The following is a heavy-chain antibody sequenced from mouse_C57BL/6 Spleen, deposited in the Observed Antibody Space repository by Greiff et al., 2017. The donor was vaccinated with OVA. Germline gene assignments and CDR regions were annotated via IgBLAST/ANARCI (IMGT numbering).Heavy chain of an antibody. CDR3: ARRGSTVVAYWYFDV. Sequence: QVQLQQSGAELVKPGASVKLSCKASGYTFTSYWMQWVKQRPGQGLEWIGEIDPSDSYTNYNQKFKGKATLTVDTSSSTAYMQLSSLTSEDSAVYYCARRGSTVVAYWYFDVWGTGTTVTVSS. CDR1: GYTFTSYW. CDR2: IDPSDSYT. V-gene: IGHV1-50*01. J-gene: IGHJ1*03. D-gene: IGHD1-1*01.